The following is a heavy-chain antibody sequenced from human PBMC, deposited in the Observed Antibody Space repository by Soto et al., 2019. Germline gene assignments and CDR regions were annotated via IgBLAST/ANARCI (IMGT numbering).Heavy chain of an antibody. J-gene: IGHJ4*02. V-gene: IGHV1-18*01. CDR2: ISVHNGKT. CDR1: GYSFTSKG. CDR3: ARTVDYFGNSAFYYCFDH. Sequence: QVQLVQSGPEVRKPGASVKVSCKASGYSFTSKGITWVRQAPGQGPEWKGWISVHNGKTNYAQKLQDRVNLTTDTSTSTAYMELRSLTSDYPAVYFCARTVDYFGNSAFYYCFDHWGQATLVTVSS. D-gene: IGHD3-22*01.